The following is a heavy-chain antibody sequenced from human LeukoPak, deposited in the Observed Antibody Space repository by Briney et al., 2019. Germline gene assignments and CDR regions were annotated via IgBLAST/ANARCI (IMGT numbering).Heavy chain of an antibody. Sequence: GESLKISCKGSGYSFTSYWIGWVRQMPGKGLEWMGIIYPGDSDTRYSPSFQGQVTISADKSISTAYLQWSSLKASDTAMYYCARFGSPNYYYYDMDVWGKGTTVTISS. J-gene: IGHJ6*03. D-gene: IGHD2-2*01. CDR1: GYSFTSYW. CDR3: ARFGSPNYYYYDMDV. CDR2: IYPGDSDT. V-gene: IGHV5-51*01.